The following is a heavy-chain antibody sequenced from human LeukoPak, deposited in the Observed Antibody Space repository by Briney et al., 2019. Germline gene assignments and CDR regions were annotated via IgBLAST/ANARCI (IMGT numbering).Heavy chain of an antibody. D-gene: IGHD3-22*01. CDR3: ATFRGYYDFDY. Sequence: QPGGSLRLSCAASGFTFSSYWMHWVRQAPGKGLVWVSRINSDGSSTSYADSVKGRFTISRDNAKNTLYLQMNSLRAEDTAVYYCATFRGYYDFDYWGQGTLVTVSS. CDR1: GFTFSSYW. V-gene: IGHV3-74*01. J-gene: IGHJ4*02. CDR2: INSDGSST.